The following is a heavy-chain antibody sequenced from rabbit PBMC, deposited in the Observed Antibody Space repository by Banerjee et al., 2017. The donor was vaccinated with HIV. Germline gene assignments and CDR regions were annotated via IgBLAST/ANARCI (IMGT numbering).Heavy chain of an antibody. J-gene: IGHJ3*01. CDR3: ARGSSYRTRLDL. CDR2: IYTGDGSA. Sequence: QQQLEESGGGLVKPGGTLTLTCKASGFDFSSDYDMCWVRQAPGKGLEWIGCIYTGDGSAWYASWVNGRFTISRSTSLNTVDLKMTSLTAADTATYFCARGSSYRTRLDLWGPGTLVTVS. D-gene: IGHD8-1*01. V-gene: IGHV1S43*01. CDR1: GFDFSSDYD.